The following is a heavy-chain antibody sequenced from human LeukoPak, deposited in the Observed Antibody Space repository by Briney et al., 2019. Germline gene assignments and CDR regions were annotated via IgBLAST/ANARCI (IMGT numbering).Heavy chain of an antibody. CDR3: ATGQWLKPFDC. Sequence: GGSLRLSCAASGFTFRSNWMHWVRQAPGKGLVWVSRINSDGSSTIYADSVKGRFTISRDNAQNTLYLQMSSLRGEDTAVYYCATGQWLKPFDCWGQGTLVTVSS. V-gene: IGHV3-74*01. CDR1: GFTFRSNW. D-gene: IGHD6-19*01. J-gene: IGHJ4*02. CDR2: INSDGSST.